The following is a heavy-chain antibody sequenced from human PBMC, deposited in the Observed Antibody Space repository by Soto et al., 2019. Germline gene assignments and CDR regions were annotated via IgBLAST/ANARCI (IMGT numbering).Heavy chain of an antibody. J-gene: IGHJ5*02. D-gene: IGHD2-21*01. Sequence: QVRLQESGPGLVKPSETLSLTCSVSGAALNSGNYYWSWIRQLPWKGLEWIGHIYVTGAVDYNPSLRDRFTISPATSERQFSLKLRLVTAADTAVYYCARLRIATNNYKWFAPWGQGTLVTVSS. CDR2: IYVTGAV. CDR1: GAALNSGNYY. V-gene: IGHV4-31*03. CDR3: ARLRIATNNYKWFAP.